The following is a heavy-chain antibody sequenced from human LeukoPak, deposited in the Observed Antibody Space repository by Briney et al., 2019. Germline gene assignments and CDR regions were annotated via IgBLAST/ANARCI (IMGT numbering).Heavy chain of an antibody. CDR3: ASASIAARPGPLFDY. CDR2: IIPIFGTA. Sequence: TVKVSCKASGGTFSSYAISWVRQAPGQGLEWMGRIIPIFGTANYAQKFQGRVTITTDESTSTAYMELSSLRSEDTAVYYCASASIAARPGPLFDYWGQGTLVTVSS. J-gene: IGHJ4*02. V-gene: IGHV1-69*05. CDR1: GGTFSSYA. D-gene: IGHD6-6*01.